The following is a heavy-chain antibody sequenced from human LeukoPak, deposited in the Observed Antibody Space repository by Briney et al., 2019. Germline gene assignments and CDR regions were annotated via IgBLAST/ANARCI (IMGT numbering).Heavy chain of an antibody. V-gene: IGHV3-30*03. D-gene: IGHD2-2*01. CDR2: ISYDGSDK. CDR3: ARDLKGQYQDAFDI. J-gene: IGHJ3*02. Sequence: GGSLRLSCAASGISFSRHGMNWVRQAPGKGLEWVATISYDGSDKYYADSVKGRFIISRDNSNDTVYLQMNSLRAEDTAVYYCARDLKGQYQDAFDIWGQGTMVTVSS. CDR1: GISFSRHG.